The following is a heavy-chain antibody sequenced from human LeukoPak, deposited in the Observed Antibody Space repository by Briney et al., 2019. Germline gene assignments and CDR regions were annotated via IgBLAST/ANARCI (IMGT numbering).Heavy chain of an antibody. J-gene: IGHJ5*02. V-gene: IGHV3-23*01. D-gene: IGHD3-10*01. CDR3: AKDDYGYWFDP. CDR2: ITATGCIT. CDR1: GFTFSSYA. Sequence: GGSLRLSCAASGFTFSSYAMSCVRQAPGKGLEWVSSITATGCITYYADSVQGRFTISRDNSKNPLYVQLNSLIAEDTAVYYCAKDDYGYWFDPWGQGTRVTVSS.